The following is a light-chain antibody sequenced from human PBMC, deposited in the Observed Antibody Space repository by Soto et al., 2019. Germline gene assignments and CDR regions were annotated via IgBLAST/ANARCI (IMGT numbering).Light chain of an antibody. J-gene: IGLJ2*01. CDR3: SSYGGSNNLL. Sequence: QSALTQPPSASGSPGQSATISCTGTSRDIGGYDFVSWYQQHPGKAPKLMIYDVFKRPSGVPDRFSGSKSGNTASLTVSGLQADDEADYYCSSYGGSNNLLFGGGTKVTVL. V-gene: IGLV2-8*01. CDR1: SRDIGGYDF. CDR2: DVF.